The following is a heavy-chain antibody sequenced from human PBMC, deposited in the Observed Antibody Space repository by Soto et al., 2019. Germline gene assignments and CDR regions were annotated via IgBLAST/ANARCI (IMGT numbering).Heavy chain of an antibody. CDR1: GGSISSGGYY. CDR2: IYYSGST. J-gene: IGHJ3*02. V-gene: IGHV4-31*03. Sequence: QVQLQESGPGLVKPSQTLSLTCTVSGGSISSGGYYWSWIRQHPGKGLEWIGYIYYSGSTYYNPSIKSRVTVSVDTSKNPFSLKLSSVTAADTAVYSCARVAITIFGVVIMALDAFDIWGQGTMVTVSS. D-gene: IGHD3-3*01. CDR3: ARVAITIFGVVIMALDAFDI.